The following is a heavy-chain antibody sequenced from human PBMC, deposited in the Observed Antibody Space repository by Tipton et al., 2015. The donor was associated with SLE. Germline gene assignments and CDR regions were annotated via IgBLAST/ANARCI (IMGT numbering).Heavy chain of an antibody. CDR2: FYTRERT. Sequence: TLSLTCSVSVSGGSISNYYWHWTRQPAGQGLEWIGCFYTRERTNYNPSPKSRITKSVDTSKNQFSLKLSSVTAADTAVYYCARAAPPNPYCSGGSCYSGPFWYYYYCMDVWGKGTTVTVSS. V-gene: IGHV4-4*07. J-gene: IGHJ6*03. D-gene: IGHD2-15*01. CDR1: GGSISNYY. CDR3: ARAAPPNPYCSGGSCYSGPFWYYYYCMDV.